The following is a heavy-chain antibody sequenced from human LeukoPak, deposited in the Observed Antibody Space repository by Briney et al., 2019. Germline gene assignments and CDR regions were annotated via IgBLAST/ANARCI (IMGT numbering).Heavy chain of an antibody. J-gene: IGHJ4*02. CDR3: ARGDIVVVPAATDY. V-gene: IGHV3-21*01. CDR1: GFTFSSYS. D-gene: IGHD2-2*01. CDR2: ISSTSSYI. Sequence: GGSLRLSCETSGFTFSSYSMNWVRQAPGKGPEWVSSISSTSSYIYYADSVKGRFTVSRDNAKNSLYLQMNSLRAEDTAVYYCARGDIVVVPAATDYWGQGVLVTVSS.